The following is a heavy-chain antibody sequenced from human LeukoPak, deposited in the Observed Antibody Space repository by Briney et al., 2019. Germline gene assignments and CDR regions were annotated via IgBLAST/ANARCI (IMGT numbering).Heavy chain of an antibody. J-gene: IGHJ4*02. CDR2: IKQDGSEK. V-gene: IGHV3-7*01. Sequence: PGGSLRLSCAASGFTFSSYWMSWVRQAPGKGLEWVANIKQDGSEKYYVDSVKGRFTISRDNAKNSLYLQMNSLRAEDTAVYYCARVAQNYSDSSGPVRFWGQGTLVTVSS. CDR1: GFTFSSYW. D-gene: IGHD3-22*01. CDR3: ARVAQNYSDSSGPVRF.